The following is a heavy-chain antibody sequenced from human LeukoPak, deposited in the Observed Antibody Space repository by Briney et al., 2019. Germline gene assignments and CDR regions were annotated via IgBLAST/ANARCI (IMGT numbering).Heavy chain of an antibody. CDR2: ISSSGSTI. D-gene: IGHD5-12*01. Sequence: PGGSLRLSCAASGFTFSGYSMNWVRQAPGKGLEWVSYISSSGSTIYYADSVKGRFTISRDNAKNSLYLQMNSLRAEDTAVYYCARDLGYGSDYWGQGTLVTVSS. J-gene: IGHJ4*02. CDR3: ARDLGYGSDY. CDR1: GFTFSGYS. V-gene: IGHV3-48*04.